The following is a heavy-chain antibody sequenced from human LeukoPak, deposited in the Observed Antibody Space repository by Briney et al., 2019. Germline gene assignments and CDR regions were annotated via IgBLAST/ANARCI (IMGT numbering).Heavy chain of an antibody. CDR3: ARTRLLWFGELSRLYNWFDP. CDR1: GGSFSGYY. Sequence: SETLSLTCAVYGGSFSGYYWSWIRQPPGKGLEWIGEINHSGSTNYNPSLKSRVTISVDTSKNQFSLKLSSVTAADTAAYYCARTRLLWFGELSRLYNWFDPWGQGTLVTVSS. J-gene: IGHJ5*02. V-gene: IGHV4-34*01. CDR2: INHSGST. D-gene: IGHD3-10*01.